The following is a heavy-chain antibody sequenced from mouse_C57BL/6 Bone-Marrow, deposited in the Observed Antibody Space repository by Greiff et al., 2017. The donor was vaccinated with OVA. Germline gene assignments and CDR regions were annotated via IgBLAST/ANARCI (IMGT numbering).Heavy chain of an antibody. CDR1: GYSITSDY. D-gene: IGHD1-1*01. V-gene: IGHV3-8*01. J-gene: IGHJ1*03. CDR3: ARITTVVATYWYFDV. Sequence: DVQLQESGPGLAKPSQTLSLTFSVTGYSITSDYWNWIRKFPGNKLEYMGYISYSGSTYYNPSLKSRISITRDTSKNQYYLQLNSVTTEDTATYYCARITTVVATYWYFDVWGTGTTVTVSS. CDR2: ISYSGST.